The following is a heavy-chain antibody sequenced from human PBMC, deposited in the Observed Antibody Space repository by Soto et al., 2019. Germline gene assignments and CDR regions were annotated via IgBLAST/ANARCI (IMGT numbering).Heavy chain of an antibody. CDR2: INPSGGST. D-gene: IGHD3-10*01. V-gene: IGHV1-46*01. J-gene: IGHJ6*02. Sequence: QVQLVQSGAEVKKPGASVKVSCKASGYTFTSYYMHWVRQAPGQGLEWMGIINPSGGSTSYAQKFQGRVTMTRDTSTSTVYMELSSLRSEDTAVYYCARYGTSGVSTSGGMDVWGQGTTVTVSS. CDR1: GYTFTSYY. CDR3: ARYGTSGVSTSGGMDV.